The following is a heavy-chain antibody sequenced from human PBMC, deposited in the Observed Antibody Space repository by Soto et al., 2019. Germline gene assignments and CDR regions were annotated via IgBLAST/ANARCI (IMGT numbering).Heavy chain of an antibody. D-gene: IGHD2-15*01. V-gene: IGHV3-23*01. Sequence: TGGSLRLSCAASGFTFSSYSIYWVRQAPGKGLEWVSGISGSGSGTYYADSVKGRFTISRDNSKNTLYLQMNSLRAEDTAVYYCAKGSSGMDVWGQGTTVTVSS. J-gene: IGHJ6*02. CDR1: GFTFSSYS. CDR2: ISGSGSGT. CDR3: AKGSSGMDV.